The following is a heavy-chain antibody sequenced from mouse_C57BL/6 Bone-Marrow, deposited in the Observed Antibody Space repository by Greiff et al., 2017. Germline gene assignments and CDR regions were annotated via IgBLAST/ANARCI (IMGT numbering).Heavy chain of an antibody. CDR2: INPGSGGT. J-gene: IGHJ1*03. CDR3: ARGSTTLYWYFDV. D-gene: IGHD1-1*01. CDR1: GYAFTNYL. V-gene: IGHV1-54*01. Sequence: QVQLQQSGAELVRPGTSVKVSCKASGYAFTNYLIEWVKQRPGQGLEWIGVINPGSGGTNYNEKFKGKATLTADKSSSTAYMQLSSLTSEDAAVYVCARGSTTLYWYFDVWGTGTTVTVSS.